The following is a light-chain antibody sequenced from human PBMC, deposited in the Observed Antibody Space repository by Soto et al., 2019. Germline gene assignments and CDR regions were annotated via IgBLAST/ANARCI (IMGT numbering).Light chain of an antibody. V-gene: IGKV3-11*01. CDR2: DAS. CDR1: QSVSSY. Sequence: EIVLTQSPATLSLSPGERATLSCRASQSVSSYLAWYQQKPGQAPRLLIYDASNRATGIPARFSGSGSGTDFTLTISSLEAEDFAVYYCQQRSTPLTFGGGTRLEIK. J-gene: IGKJ5*01. CDR3: QQRSTPLT.